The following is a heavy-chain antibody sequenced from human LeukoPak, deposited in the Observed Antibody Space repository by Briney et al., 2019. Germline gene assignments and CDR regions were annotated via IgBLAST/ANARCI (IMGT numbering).Heavy chain of an antibody. D-gene: IGHD3-3*01. Sequence: ASVKVSCKASGYTFTSYDINWVRQAPGQGLEWMGIINPSGGSTSYAQKFQGRVTMTRDTSTSTAYMELRSLRSDDTAVYYCARVLDSGHYDFWSGYSYYYYGMDVWGQGTTVTVSS. CDR1: GYTFTSYD. V-gene: IGHV1-46*01. CDR3: ARVLDSGHYDFWSGYSYYYYGMDV. J-gene: IGHJ6*02. CDR2: INPSGGST.